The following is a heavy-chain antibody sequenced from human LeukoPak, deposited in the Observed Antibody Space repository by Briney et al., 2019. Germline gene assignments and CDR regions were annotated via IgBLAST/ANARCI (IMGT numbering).Heavy chain of an antibody. Sequence: PGGSLRLSCAASGFTFSSYAMSWVRQAPGKGLEWVSATSGSGGSTYYADSVRGRFTISRDNSKNTLYLQMNSLRAEDTAVYYCARSACSGGSCYPYYYYGMDVWGQGTTVTVS. D-gene: IGHD2-15*01. V-gene: IGHV3-23*01. CDR1: GFTFSSYA. J-gene: IGHJ6*02. CDR2: TSGSGGST. CDR3: ARSACSGGSCYPYYYYGMDV.